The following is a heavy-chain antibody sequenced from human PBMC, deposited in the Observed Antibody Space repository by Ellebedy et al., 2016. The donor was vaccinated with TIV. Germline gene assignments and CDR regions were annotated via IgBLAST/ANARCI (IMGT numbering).Heavy chain of an antibody. Sequence: MPSETLSLTCTVSGGSITGSSYYWGWIRQPPGKGLDWIGVIYYTGSTYYNPSLTSRVTISVDTSKNQFSLNLNSVTAADTAVYYWARHEGRLRHLAYWGQGTLVTVSS. CDR2: IYYTGST. D-gene: IGHD6-25*01. V-gene: IGHV4-39*01. CDR3: ARHEGRLRHLAY. CDR1: GGSITGSSYY. J-gene: IGHJ4*02.